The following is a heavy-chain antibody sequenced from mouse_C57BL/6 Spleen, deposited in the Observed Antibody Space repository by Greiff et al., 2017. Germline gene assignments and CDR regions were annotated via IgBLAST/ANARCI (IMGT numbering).Heavy chain of an antibody. CDR2: ISYDGSN. Sequence: EVQLQQSGPGLVKPSQSLSLTCSVTGYSITSGYYWNWIRQFPGNKLEWMGYISYDGSNNYNPSLKNRISITRDTSKNQFFLKLNSVTTEDTATYYCARGGIYYYGSRYFDVWGTGTTVTVSS. CDR3: ARGGIYYYGSRYFDV. D-gene: IGHD1-1*01. CDR1: GYSITSGYY. V-gene: IGHV3-6*01. J-gene: IGHJ1*03.